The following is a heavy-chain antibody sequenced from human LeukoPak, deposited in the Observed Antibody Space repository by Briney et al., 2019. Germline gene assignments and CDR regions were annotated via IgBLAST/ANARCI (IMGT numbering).Heavy chain of an antibody. D-gene: IGHD6-13*01. CDR1: AGSIDSNS. J-gene: IGHJ5*02. CDR3: ARRSSSWKNWFDP. V-gene: IGHV4-59*01. CDR2: IYYSGTT. Sequence: KSSETLSLTCTVSAGSIDSNSWTWIRQPPGKGLEWIGYIYYSGTTNYNPSLKSRVTMSVDMSKNQFSLNLSSVTAADTAVYYCARRSSSWKNWFDPWGQGTLVTVSS.